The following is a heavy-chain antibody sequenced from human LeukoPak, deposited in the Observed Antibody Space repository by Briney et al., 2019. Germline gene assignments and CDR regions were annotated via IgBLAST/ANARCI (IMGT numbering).Heavy chain of an antibody. J-gene: IGHJ4*02. CDR2: IYPGDSDT. CDR1: GYSFTSYW. CDR3: ARRGRYIVAAYYFDY. Sequence: GESLKISCKGSGYSFTSYWIGWVRQMPGKGLEWMGIIYPGDSDTRYSPSFQGQVTISADKSISTAYLQWSSLKASDTAMYYCARRGRYIVAAYYFDYWGQGTLVTVSS. V-gene: IGHV5-51*01. D-gene: IGHD5-12*01.